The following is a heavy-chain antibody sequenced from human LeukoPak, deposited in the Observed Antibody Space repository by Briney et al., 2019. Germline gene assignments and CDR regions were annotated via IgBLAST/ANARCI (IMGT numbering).Heavy chain of an antibody. Sequence: SETLSLTCAVYGGSFSAFHWHWIRQCPAKGLEWLGEMKQSGTPRYNPSLQSRVTISVDKSKNQFSLNVRSVTAADTAVYYCASRPFLYGFRTYFDNWAQGTLVTVSS. CDR3: ASRPFLYGFRTYFDN. CDR1: GGSFSAFH. CDR2: MKQSGTP. V-gene: IGHV4-34*01. J-gene: IGHJ4*02. D-gene: IGHD3-10*01.